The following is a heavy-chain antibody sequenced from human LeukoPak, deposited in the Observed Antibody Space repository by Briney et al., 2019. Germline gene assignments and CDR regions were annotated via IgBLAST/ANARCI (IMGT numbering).Heavy chain of an antibody. D-gene: IGHD2-2*01. CDR3: ARGVVVPAAPTRRGWFDP. CDR1: GYSISGGYY. CDR2: IYHSGST. Sequence: SETLSLTCTVSGYSISGGYYWGWIRQPPGKGLEWIGSIYHSGSTYYNPSLKSRVTISVDTSKNQFSLKLSSVTAADTAVYYCARGVVVPAAPTRRGWFDPWGQGTPVTVSS. V-gene: IGHV4-38-2*02. J-gene: IGHJ5*02.